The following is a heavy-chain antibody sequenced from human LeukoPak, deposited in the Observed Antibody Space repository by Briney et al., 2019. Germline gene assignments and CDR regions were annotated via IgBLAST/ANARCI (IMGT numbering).Heavy chain of an antibody. J-gene: IGHJ4*02. CDR1: GFTFSDHY. CDR3: ARWDIGRCSD. Sequence: GGSLRFSCAASGFTFSDHYMDWVRQAPGKGLEWVGRTKNEANSYTTEYAASVKGRFTISRDDSKNSLYLQMNSLKTEDTAMYYCARWDIGRCSDWGQGTMVTVSS. V-gene: IGHV3-72*01. D-gene: IGHD2-15*01. CDR2: TKNEANSYTT.